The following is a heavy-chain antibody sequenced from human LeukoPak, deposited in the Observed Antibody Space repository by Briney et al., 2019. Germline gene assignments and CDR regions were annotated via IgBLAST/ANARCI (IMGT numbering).Heavy chain of an antibody. CDR1: GLTFSRYG. V-gene: IGHV3-33*01. J-gene: IGHJ4*02. CDR2: ICFVGGNK. Sequence: GGSLRLSCAASGLTFSRYGMHGFRQAPGKGREGVAGICFVGGNKYCADSVKARFTISRDNSTKTLYLQRNSLRAEDTAVYYCARDVGHTSGLNYWGQGPLVTVSS. CDR3: ARDVGHTSGLNY. D-gene: IGHD3-10*01.